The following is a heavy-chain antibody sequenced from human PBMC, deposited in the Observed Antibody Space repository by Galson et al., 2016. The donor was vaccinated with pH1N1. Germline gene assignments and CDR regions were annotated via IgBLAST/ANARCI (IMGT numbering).Heavy chain of an antibody. J-gene: IGHJ6*02. CDR1: GFIFSDYH. Sequence: SLRLSCAVSGFIFSDYHMDWVRQALGKGLEWVGRSKKKVNGYSTEYATSVEGRFIISRDESQNSMYLQMSYLRLEDTAVYFCSRVLEGGVDVWGQGTTVIVSS. CDR3: SRVLEGGVDV. V-gene: IGHV3-72*01. CDR2: SKKKVNGYST.